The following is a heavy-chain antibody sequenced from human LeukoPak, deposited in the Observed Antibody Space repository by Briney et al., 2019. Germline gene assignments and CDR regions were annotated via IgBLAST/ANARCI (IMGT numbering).Heavy chain of an antibody. Sequence: SETLSLTCAVYGGSFSGYYWSWIRQPPGKGLEWIGEINHSGSTNYNPSLKSRVTISVDTSKNQFSLKLSSVTAADTAVYYCARARVYCGGDCYVNWFDPWGQGTLVTVSS. V-gene: IGHV4-34*01. CDR3: ARARVYCGGDCYVNWFDP. CDR2: INHSGST. D-gene: IGHD2-21*02. J-gene: IGHJ5*02. CDR1: GGSFSGYY.